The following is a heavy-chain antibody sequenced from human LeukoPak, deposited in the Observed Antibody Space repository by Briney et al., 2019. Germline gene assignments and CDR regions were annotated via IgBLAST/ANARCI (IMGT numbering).Heavy chain of an antibody. CDR2: VSAYNGYT. CDR1: GYTFTNYG. J-gene: IGHJ1*01. Sequence: ASVKVSCKTSGYTFTNYGVSWVRQAPGQGLEWMGWVSAYNGYTNYAQKLQVRVTMTTDTSTSTAYMELRSLTSDDTAVYYCARDKAVTTELTQYFQHWGQGTLVTVSS. CDR3: ARDKAVTTELTQYFQH. V-gene: IGHV1-18*01. D-gene: IGHD4-11*01.